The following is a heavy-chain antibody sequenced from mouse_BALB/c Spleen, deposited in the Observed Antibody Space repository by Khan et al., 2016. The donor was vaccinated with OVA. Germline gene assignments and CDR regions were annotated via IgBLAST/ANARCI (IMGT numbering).Heavy chain of an antibody. J-gene: IGHJ2*01. D-gene: IGHD2-3*01. CDR3: ARTGYYYFDY. CDR1: GFTFRGFG. CDR2: ISDGSNTI. V-gene: IGHV5-17*02. Sequence: EVELVESGGGLVQTGGSRKLSCAASGFTFRGFGMHWVRQTPEQGLEWVAYISDGSNTIYYADTVKGRFTISRDNPKNTLFLQMTSLRSEDTAMYYCARTGYYYFDYWGQGTTLTVAS.